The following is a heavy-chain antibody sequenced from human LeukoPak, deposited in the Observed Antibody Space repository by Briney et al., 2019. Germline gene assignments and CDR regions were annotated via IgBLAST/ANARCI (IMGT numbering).Heavy chain of an antibody. CDR3: ARGGGGNDYVWGSYGVYFDY. Sequence: PSETLSLTCTVSGGSISSGDYYWSWIRQPPGKGLEWIGYIYYSGSTYYNPSLKSRVTISVDMSKNQFSLKLSSVTAADTAVYYCARGGGGNDYVWGSYGVYFDYWGQGTLVTVSS. J-gene: IGHJ4*02. CDR2: IYYSGST. D-gene: IGHD3-16*01. V-gene: IGHV4-30-4*01. CDR1: GGSISSGDYY.